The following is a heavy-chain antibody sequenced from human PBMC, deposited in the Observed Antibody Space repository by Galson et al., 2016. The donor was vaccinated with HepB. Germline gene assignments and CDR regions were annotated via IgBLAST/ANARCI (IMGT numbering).Heavy chain of an antibody. CDR3: ARVPPGGWHHAFDI. V-gene: IGHV4-61*02. D-gene: IGHD6-19*01. J-gene: IGHJ3*02. Sequence: TLSLTCTVSGGSISSAAFYWSCIRQPAGKGLAWIGRIYSGGTTNYNPSLKSRVTMSVDTSKNQFTLKLSSVTAADTALYYCARVPPGGWHHAFDIWGQGTMVTVSS. CDR1: GGSISSAAFY. CDR2: IYSGGTT.